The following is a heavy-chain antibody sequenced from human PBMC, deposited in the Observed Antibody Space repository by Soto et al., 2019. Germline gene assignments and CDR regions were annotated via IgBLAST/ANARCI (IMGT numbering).Heavy chain of an antibody. J-gene: IGHJ5*02. CDR3: ARDIAPALDWLRT. V-gene: IGHV1-8*01. Sequence: ASVKVSCKASGYMFSNYDINWVRQASGQGLEWMGWMNPKSGQTGYAPSFQGRVTMTVNTSVNTAYMELSSLRSDDTAVYYCARDIAPALDWLRTWGQGTQVTVPQ. CDR1: GYMFSNYD. D-gene: IGHD2-15*01. CDR2: MNPKSGQT.